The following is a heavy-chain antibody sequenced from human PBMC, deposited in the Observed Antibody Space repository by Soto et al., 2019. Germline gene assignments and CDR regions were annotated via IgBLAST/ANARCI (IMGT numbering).Heavy chain of an antibody. CDR3: ARDLYYYDSSGYYQQALDY. CDR1: GFTFSSYS. V-gene: IGHV3-21*01. D-gene: IGHD3-22*01. Sequence: GGSLRLSCAASGFTFSSYSMNWVRQAPRKGLEWVSSISSSSSYIYYADSVKGRFTISRDNAKNSLYLQMNSLRAEDTAVYYCARDLYYYDSSGYYQQALDYWGQGTLVTVSS. J-gene: IGHJ4*02. CDR2: ISSSSSYI.